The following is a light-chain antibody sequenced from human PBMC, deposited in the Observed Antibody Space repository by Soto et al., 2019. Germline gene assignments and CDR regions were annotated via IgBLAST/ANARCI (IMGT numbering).Light chain of an antibody. CDR3: SSFTSSSTYV. CDR1: SSDVGIYNY. Sequence: QSALTQPASVSGSPGQSIPLSCTGTSSDVGIYNYVSWYQQHPGKAPKLMIYDVNNRPSGISNRFSGSKSGNTASLTISGLQAEDEADYYCSSFTSSSTYVFGTGTKLTVL. J-gene: IGLJ1*01. CDR2: DVN. V-gene: IGLV2-14*01.